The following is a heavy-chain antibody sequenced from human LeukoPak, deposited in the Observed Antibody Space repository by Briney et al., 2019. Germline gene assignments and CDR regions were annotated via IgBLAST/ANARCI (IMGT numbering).Heavy chain of an antibody. CDR1: GYTFTSYD. CDR2: INPNSGGT. D-gene: IGHD6-6*01. J-gene: IGHJ5*02. V-gene: IGHV1-2*02. CDR3: ARGLRGYSSSSGWFDP. Sequence: ASVKVSCKASGYTFTSYDINWVRQATGQGLEWMGWINPNSGGTNYAQKFQDRVTMTRDTSISTAYMELSRLRSDDTAVYYCARGLRGYSSSSGWFDPWGQGTLVTVSS.